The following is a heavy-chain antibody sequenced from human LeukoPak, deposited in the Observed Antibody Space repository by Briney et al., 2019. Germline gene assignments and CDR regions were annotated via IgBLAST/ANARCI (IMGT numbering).Heavy chain of an antibody. CDR3: ARVDDRGHYYDSSGPRKLFDY. V-gene: IGHV1-2*02. Sequence: ASVKVSCKASGYTLTGYYMHWVRQAPGQGLEWMGWINPDSGGTKYAQKFQGRVTMTRDTSISTAYMELSRLRSDDTALYYCARVDDRGHYYDSSGPRKLFDYWGQGTLVTVSS. CDR1: GYTLTGYY. CDR2: INPDSGGT. J-gene: IGHJ4*02. D-gene: IGHD3-22*01.